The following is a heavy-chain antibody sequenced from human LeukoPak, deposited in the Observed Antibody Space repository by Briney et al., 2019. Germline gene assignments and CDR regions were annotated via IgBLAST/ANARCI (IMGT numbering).Heavy chain of an antibody. J-gene: IGHJ6*02. Sequence: PGGSLRLSCAASGFTFSSYWMSWVRQAPGKGLEWVANIKQDGSEKDYVDSVKGRFTISRDNAKNSLYLQMNSLRAEDTAVYYCARADSSGYYPYGMDVWGQGTTVTASS. CDR3: ARADSSGYYPYGMDV. V-gene: IGHV3-7*01. CDR2: IKQDGSEK. CDR1: GFTFSSYW. D-gene: IGHD3-22*01.